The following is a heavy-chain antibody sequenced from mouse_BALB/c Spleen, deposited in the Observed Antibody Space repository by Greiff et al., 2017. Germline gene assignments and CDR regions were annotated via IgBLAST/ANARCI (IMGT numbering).Heavy chain of an antibody. Sequence: EVHLVESGGGLVQPGGSRKLSCAASGFTFSSYTMSWVRQTPEKRLEWVATISSGGSYTYYPDSVKGRFTISRDNAKNTLYLQMSSLKSEDTAMYYCTRDYDYAMDYWGQGTSVTVSS. CDR2: ISSGGSYT. CDR1: GFTFSSYT. V-gene: IGHV5-6-4*01. CDR3: TRDYDYAMDY. J-gene: IGHJ4*01. D-gene: IGHD2-3*01.